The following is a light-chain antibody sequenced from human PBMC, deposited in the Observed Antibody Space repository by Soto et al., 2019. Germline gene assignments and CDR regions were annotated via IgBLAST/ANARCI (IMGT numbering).Light chain of an antibody. J-gene: IGKJ4*01. Sequence: DTEMTQSPDSLAASPGERATINCKSSRTLLSTSNNKNFLAWYQQRPGQPPKLLFYWASTRASGVPGRFVAGGSGTDFTLTISSLQAEDVAVYYGQQYYNVPLTFGRGTKVEI. CDR2: WAS. CDR1: RTLLSTSNNKNF. V-gene: IGKV4-1*01. CDR3: QQYYNVPLT.